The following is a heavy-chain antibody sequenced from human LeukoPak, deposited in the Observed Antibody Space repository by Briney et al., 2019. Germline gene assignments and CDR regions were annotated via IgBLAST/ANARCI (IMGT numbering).Heavy chain of an antibody. D-gene: IGHD6-13*01. V-gene: IGHV3-7*01. CDR3: AREISSWFRTEGRFDP. CDR2: IKRDGSAK. J-gene: IGHJ5*02. CDR1: GFTFSNYW. Sequence: GGSLRLSCAASGFTFSNYWMSWVRQAPGKGLEWVANIKRDGSAKSYVDSVTGRFTISRDNAKNSLYLQMNSLGAEDTAVYYCAREISSWFRTEGRFDPWGQGTLVTVSS.